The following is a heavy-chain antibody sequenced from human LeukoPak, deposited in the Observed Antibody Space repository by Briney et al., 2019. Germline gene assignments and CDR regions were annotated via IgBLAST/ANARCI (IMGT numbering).Heavy chain of an antibody. CDR1: GYTFTSYG. V-gene: IGHV1-18*01. CDR2: ISAYNGNT. D-gene: IGHD3-3*01. CDR3: ARRPGSNTIFGEVIEDY. Sequence: GASVKVSCKASGYTFTSYGISWVRQAPGQGLEWMGWISAYNGNTNYAQKLQGRVTMTTDTSTSTAYMELRSLRSDDTAVYYCARRPGSNTIFGEVIEDYWGQGTLVTVSS. J-gene: IGHJ4*02.